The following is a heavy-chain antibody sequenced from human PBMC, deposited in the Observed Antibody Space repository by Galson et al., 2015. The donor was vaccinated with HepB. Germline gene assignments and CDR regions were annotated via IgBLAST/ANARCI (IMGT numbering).Heavy chain of an antibody. D-gene: IGHD2-21*02. V-gene: IGHV2-70*04. J-gene: IGHJ4*02. Sequence: PALVKPTQTLTLTCTFSGFSFTTGGMRVSWIRQPPGKALEWLARIDWNDDKFYSTSLKTRLTISKDTSKNQVVLTMTNMDPVDTATYYCARTWVVTATHILFDYWGQGTLVTVSS. CDR3: ARTWVVTATHILFDY. CDR1: GFSFTTGGMR. CDR2: IDWNDDK.